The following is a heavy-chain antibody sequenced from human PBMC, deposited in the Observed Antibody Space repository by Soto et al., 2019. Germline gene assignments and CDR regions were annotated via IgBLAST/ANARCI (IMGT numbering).Heavy chain of an antibody. V-gene: IGHV3-11*06. D-gene: IGHD1-7*01. J-gene: IGHJ4*02. CDR2: ITSGTINT. CDR3: ARGRKLEILGEVYFDY. CDR1: GFIFSDYY. Sequence: PGGSLRLSCAASGFIFSDYYINWIRQAPGKGLEWVSYITSGTINTNYADSVKGRFTISRDNAKNSLYLQMNSLRAEDTAVYYCARGRKLEILGEVYFDYWGRGTLVTVSS.